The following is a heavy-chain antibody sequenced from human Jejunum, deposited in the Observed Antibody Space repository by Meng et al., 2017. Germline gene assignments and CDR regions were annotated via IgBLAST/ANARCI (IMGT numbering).Heavy chain of an antibody. Sequence: QVQLVQAGAEVKKPGAAVKRSGKASGYSLTNYAMNWVRQAPGQGLEWMGWINTNTGKPTYAQGFTGRFVFSLDTSVSTAYLQISSLKAEDTAVYFCAKNRDSSAFFFDFWGQGTLVTVSS. CDR3: AKNRDSSAFFFDF. CDR2: INTNTGKP. V-gene: IGHV7-4-1*02. J-gene: IGHJ4*02. CDR1: GYSLTNYA. D-gene: IGHD2/OR15-2a*01.